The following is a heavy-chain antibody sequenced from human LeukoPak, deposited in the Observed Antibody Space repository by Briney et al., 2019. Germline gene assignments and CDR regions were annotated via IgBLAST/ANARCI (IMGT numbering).Heavy chain of an antibody. CDR2: ISRNGGST. Sequence: LPGGSLRLSCSASGFTFNSYPVHWVRQAPGKGLEYVSGISRNGGSTYYAGSVKGRFTISRDNSKNTLYLQMSSLRAEDTAVYYCVKESGFMVAPNSAFDIWGQGTMVTVSS. J-gene: IGHJ3*02. D-gene: IGHD4/OR15-4a*01. CDR3: VKESGFMVAPNSAFDI. CDR1: GFTFNSYP. V-gene: IGHV3-64D*06.